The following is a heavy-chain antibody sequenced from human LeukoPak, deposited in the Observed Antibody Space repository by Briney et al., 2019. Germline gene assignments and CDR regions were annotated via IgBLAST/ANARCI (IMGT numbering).Heavy chain of an antibody. V-gene: IGHV1-18*01. CDR1: GYTFTSYG. D-gene: IGHD3-10*01. CDR3: ARDPTLGYYYGSGPTSYDI. J-gene: IGHJ3*02. Sequence: ASVNVSCKASGYTFTSYGISWVRQAPGQGLEWMGWISAYNGNTNYAQKLQGRVTMTTDTSTSTAYMELRSLRSDDTAVYYCARDPTLGYYYGSGPTSYDIWGQGTMVTVSS. CDR2: ISAYNGNT.